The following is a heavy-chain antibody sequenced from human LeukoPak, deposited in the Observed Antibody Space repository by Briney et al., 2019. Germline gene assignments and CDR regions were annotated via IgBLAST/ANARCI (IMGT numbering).Heavy chain of an antibody. D-gene: IGHD3-9*01. J-gene: IGHJ4*02. CDR2: ISAYNGNT. Sequence: ASVKVSCKASGYTFTSYGISWVRQAPGQGLEWMGWISAYNGNTNYAQKLQGRVTMTTDTSTSTAYMELRSLRSEDTAVYYCARRPSKYYDILTGYYRSEFDYWGQGTLVTVSS. CDR3: ARRPSKYYDILTGYYRSEFDY. CDR1: GYTFTSYG. V-gene: IGHV1-18*01.